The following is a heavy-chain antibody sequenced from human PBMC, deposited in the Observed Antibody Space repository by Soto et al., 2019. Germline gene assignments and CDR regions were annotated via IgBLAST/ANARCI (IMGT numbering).Heavy chain of an antibody. CDR3: ARSRPHDWLSPRGWFDP. D-gene: IGHD3-9*01. CDR1: GGSFSGYS. J-gene: IGHJ5*02. V-gene: IGHV4-34*01. Sequence: SETLSLTCAVYGGSFSGYSWSWIRQPPGKGLEWIGEINHSGSTNYNPSLKSRVTISVDTSKNQFSLKLSSVTAADTAVYYCARSRPHDWLSPRGWFDPWGQGTLVTVSS. CDR2: INHSGST.